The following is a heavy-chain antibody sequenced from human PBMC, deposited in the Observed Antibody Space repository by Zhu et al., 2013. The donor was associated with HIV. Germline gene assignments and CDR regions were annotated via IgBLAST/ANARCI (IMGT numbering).Heavy chain of an antibody. D-gene: IGHD1-26*01. V-gene: IGHV1-69*01. CDR1: GGTFSNYA. Sequence: QVQLVQSGAEVKKPGSSVKVSCKAPGGTFSNYAISWVRQVPGQGLEWMGGIIPIFGTANYAQKFQGRVTITADESTSTAYMELSSLRSEDTAVYYCARVVFGRSGSYVIHYYGMDVWGQGTTVTVSS. J-gene: IGHJ6*02. CDR3: ARVVFGRSGSYVIHYYGMDV. CDR2: IIPIFGTA.